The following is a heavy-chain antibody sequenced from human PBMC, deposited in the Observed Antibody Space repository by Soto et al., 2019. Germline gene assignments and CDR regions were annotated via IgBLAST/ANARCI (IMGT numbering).Heavy chain of an antibody. CDR3: GAGSFDH. CDR1: GYMFLEYW. V-gene: IGHV5-51*01. Sequence: GAEVKKPVESLTISCKASGYMFLEYWIGWVRQMPGQGLEWMGMIYPNDSDVKYSPSFQGQVTISVDTSINTAYLHWSSLRASDSATYFCGAGSFDHWGQGTRVTVAS. CDR2: IYPNDSDV. J-gene: IGHJ4*02. D-gene: IGHD6-25*01.